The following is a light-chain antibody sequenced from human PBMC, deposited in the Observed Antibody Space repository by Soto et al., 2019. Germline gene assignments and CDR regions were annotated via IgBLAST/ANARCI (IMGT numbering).Light chain of an antibody. Sequence: QSALTQPRSVSGSPGQSVTISCTGTNSDFGGYKYVSWYQQSPGKAPKLTIYDVSKRPLGVPDRFSGSMSVNTASLTISGLQAEDEADYFCCSYAGSYSYLFGTGTKLTVL. CDR3: CSYAGSYSYL. V-gene: IGLV2-11*01. CDR2: DVS. CDR1: NSDFGGYKY. J-gene: IGLJ1*01.